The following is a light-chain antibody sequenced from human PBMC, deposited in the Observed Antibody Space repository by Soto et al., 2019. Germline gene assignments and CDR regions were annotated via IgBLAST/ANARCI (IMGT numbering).Light chain of an antibody. Sequence: EIVLRRSPATLSVSPGERATLSCRASQSVSSYLAWYQQKPGQAPRLLIYDASNRATGIPARFSGSGSGTDVTLTISSLEPEDFAVYYCQQRSNWPPLFGPGTKVDIK. J-gene: IGKJ3*01. CDR1: QSVSSY. CDR3: QQRSNWPPL. V-gene: IGKV3-11*01. CDR2: DAS.